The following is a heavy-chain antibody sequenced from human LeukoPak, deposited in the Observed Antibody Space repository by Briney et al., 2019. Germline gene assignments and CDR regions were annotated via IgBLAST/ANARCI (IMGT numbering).Heavy chain of an antibody. J-gene: IGHJ4*02. CDR3: ARDGSDKLPSDY. CDR1: GYTFTSYG. D-gene: IGHD5-24*01. CDR2: ISAYNGNT. Sequence: GSSLKVACKASGYTFTSYGSSWVRQAPGQGLEWMGWISAYNGNTNYAQKLQGRVTMTTDTSTSTAYMELRSLRSDDTAVYYCARDGSDKLPSDYWGQGTLVTVSS. V-gene: IGHV1-18*01.